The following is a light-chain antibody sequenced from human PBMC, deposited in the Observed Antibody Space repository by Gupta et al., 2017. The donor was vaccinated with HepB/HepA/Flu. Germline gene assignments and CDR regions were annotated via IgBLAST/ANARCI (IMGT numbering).Light chain of an antibody. J-gene: IGLJ3*02. CDR1: SSDVCSYNR. V-gene: IGLV2-18*03. Sequence: SALNQPPSVSGSPGQPVTISCTGISSDVCSYNRVSWYQQPPGTAPKLMLYDVRKRPSGVPDRCSGSKSANTSSLTTAGLQAEDDADDYCSSYTSSSTGVFGGGTKLTVL. CDR3: SSYTSSSTGV. CDR2: DVR.